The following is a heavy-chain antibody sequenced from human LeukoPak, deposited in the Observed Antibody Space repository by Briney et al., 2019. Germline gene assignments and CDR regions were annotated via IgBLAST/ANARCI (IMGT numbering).Heavy chain of an antibody. CDR2: ISSSGSTI. V-gene: IGHV3-11*01. CDR1: GVTFRDYY. CDR3: ASGSSGWYYTGYFQH. J-gene: IGHJ1*01. Sequence: GGSLRLSCAASGVTFRDYYMSWIRQAPGKGLEWVSYISSSGSTIYYADSVKGRFTISRDNAKNSLYLQMNSLRAEDTAVYYCASGSSGWYYTGYFQHWGQGTLVTVSS. D-gene: IGHD6-19*01.